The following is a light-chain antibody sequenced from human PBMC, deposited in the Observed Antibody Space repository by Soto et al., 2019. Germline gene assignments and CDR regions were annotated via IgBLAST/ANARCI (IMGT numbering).Light chain of an antibody. J-gene: IGKJ5*01. V-gene: IGKV3-11*01. CDR3: QQRSDWPIT. Sequence: EFTRCPGTLSLSPGARATLSCRASQSVSSNLAWYQQKPGQAPSLLIYGALTRATGIPARFSGTGSGTEFTLTIGSLQPDDVATYYGQQRSDWPITFGRGTRLDIK. CDR1: QSVSSN. CDR2: GAL.